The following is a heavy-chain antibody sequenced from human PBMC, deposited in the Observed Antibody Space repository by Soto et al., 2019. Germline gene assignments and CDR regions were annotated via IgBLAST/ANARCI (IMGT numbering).Heavy chain of an antibody. Sequence: LCHTWAVAGGSINGGGCYRNWQRQPPGKGLKWTGYIYHSGSTLYNPSLKSRVTISVDKSKNQFSLKLTSVTAADTAVYYCARDQLEGNWFDPWGQGTLVTVSS. CDR1: GGSINGGGCY. J-gene: IGHJ5*02. V-gene: IGHV4-30-2*01. CDR2: IYHSGST. CDR3: ARDQLEGNWFDP. D-gene: IGHD1-1*01.